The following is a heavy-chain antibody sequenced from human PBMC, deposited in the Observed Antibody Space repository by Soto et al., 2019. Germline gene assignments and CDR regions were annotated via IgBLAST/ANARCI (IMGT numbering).Heavy chain of an antibody. D-gene: IGHD3-22*01. Sequence: ASVKVSCKASGYPFTSYDVNWVRLAAGQGLEWMGWMNPNSGNTDSAQKFQGRVTMTTDTSTSTAYMELRSLRSDDTAMYYCARVGYYYDSSGYGQIYYYYYGMDVWGQGTTVTVSS. V-gene: IGHV1-8*01. J-gene: IGHJ6*02. CDR3: ARVGYYYDSSGYGQIYYYYYGMDV. CDR2: MNPNSGNT. CDR1: GYPFTSYD.